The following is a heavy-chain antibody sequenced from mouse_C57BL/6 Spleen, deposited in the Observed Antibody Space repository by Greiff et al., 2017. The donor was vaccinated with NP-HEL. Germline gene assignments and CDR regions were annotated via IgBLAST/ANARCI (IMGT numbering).Heavy chain of an antibody. CDR3: ARVYYGNYGYFDF. Sequence: DVKLVESGGDLVKPGGSLKLSCAASGFTFSSYGMSWVRQTPDKRLEWVATISSGGSYTYYPDSVKGRFTISRDNAKNTLYLQMSILRSEDTAMYYGARVYYGNYGYFDFGAQGPRSPSPQ. V-gene: IGHV5-6*02. CDR1: GFTFSSYG. CDR2: ISSGGSYT. D-gene: IGHD2-1*01. J-gene: IGHJ1*03.